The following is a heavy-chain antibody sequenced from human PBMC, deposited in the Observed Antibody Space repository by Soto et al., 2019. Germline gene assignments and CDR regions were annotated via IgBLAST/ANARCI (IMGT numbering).Heavy chain of an antibody. CDR3: ARSKDTAFDY. J-gene: IGHJ4*02. CDR2: IYYSGST. V-gene: IGHV4-59*01. Sequence: SETLSLTCTVSGGSISSYYWSCIRQPPGKGLEWIGYIYYSGSTNYNPSLKSRVTISVDTSKNQFSLKLSSVTAADTAVYYCARSKDTAFDYWGQGTLVTVSS. D-gene: IGHD5-18*01. CDR1: GGSISSYY.